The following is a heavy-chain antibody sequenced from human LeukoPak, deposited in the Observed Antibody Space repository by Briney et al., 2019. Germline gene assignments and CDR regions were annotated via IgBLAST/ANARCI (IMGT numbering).Heavy chain of an antibody. D-gene: IGHD3-10*01. CDR1: GYSISSGDY. CDR3: ARPFSGSGGSTAFDI. J-gene: IGHJ3*02. Sequence: SETLSLTCGVSGYSISSGDYWAWIRQSPGKALEWIGSIDHWGTTYYSDSLKSRLTISVDTSRTQFSVRLSSVTAADTAVYFCARPFSGSGGSTAFDIWGHGTMVTVSS. V-gene: IGHV4-38-2*01. CDR2: IDHWGTT.